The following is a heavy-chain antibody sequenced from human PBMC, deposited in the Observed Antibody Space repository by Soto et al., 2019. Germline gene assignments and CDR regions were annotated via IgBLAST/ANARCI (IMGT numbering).Heavy chain of an antibody. D-gene: IGHD3-10*01. CDR1: GLTVSNAY. CDR3: VRPLPSGRNYGLDV. J-gene: IGHJ6*02. V-gene: IGHV3-53*01. Sequence: GGSLRLSCAASGLTVSNAYMAWVRQAPGMGLEWVSVIYDNGTTYYADSVKGRFTISRDTSTNTLSLQMDSLRAGDTDVYYCVRPLPSGRNYGLDVWGQGTTVTVSS. CDR2: IYDNGTT.